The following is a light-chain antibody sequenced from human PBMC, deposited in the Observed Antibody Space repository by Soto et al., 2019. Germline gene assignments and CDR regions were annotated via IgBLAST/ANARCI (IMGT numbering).Light chain of an antibody. J-gene: IGKJ1*01. CDR1: QIVSRDN. CDR3: QQYGRSPAT. Sequence: IVLTQSPGTLSLSPGERATLSCRASQIVSRDNLAWYQQKPGQAPRLLIHGAYTRATGIPDRFRGSAAGTDFTLTITSLEPEDFALYYCQQYGRSPATFGQGTKVEIK. CDR2: GAY. V-gene: IGKV3-20*01.